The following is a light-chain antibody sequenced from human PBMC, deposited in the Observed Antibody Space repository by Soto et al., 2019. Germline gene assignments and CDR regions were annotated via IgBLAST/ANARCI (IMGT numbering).Light chain of an antibody. CDR3: SSYTSSTTVV. V-gene: IGLV2-14*02. CDR1: SSDVGSYNL. Sequence: QSALTQPASVSGSPGQSITISCTGTSSDVGSYNLVSWYQQHPGKAPKLILYEVIKRPSGVSNRFSGSKSGNTASLTISGLQAEDEADYYCSSYTSSTTVVFGGGTKLTVL. J-gene: IGLJ2*01. CDR2: EVI.